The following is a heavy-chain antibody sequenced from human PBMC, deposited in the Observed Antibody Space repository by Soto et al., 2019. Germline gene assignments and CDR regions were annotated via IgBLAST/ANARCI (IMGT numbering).Heavy chain of an antibody. CDR1: GGSISSYY. V-gene: IGHV4-59*08. CDR3: ARLRDRQRPLPSYYYMDV. CDR2: IYYSGST. Sequence: SETLSLTCTVSGGSISSYYWSWIRQPPGKGLEWIGYIYYSGSTNYNPSLKSRVTISVDTSKNQFSLKLSSVTAADTAVYYCARLRDRQRPLPSYYYMDVWGKGTTVTVSS. D-gene: IGHD3-22*01. J-gene: IGHJ6*03.